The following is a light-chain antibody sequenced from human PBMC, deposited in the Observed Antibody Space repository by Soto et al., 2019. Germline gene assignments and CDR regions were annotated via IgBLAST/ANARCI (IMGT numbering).Light chain of an antibody. CDR3: QQYYDTPLT. V-gene: IGKV4-1*01. CDR1: QSLLYSSNNRNY. J-gene: IGKJ4*01. CDR2: WAS. Sequence: DIVMTQSPDSLAVSLGERATINCKSSQSLLYSSNNRNYLAWYQQRPGQPPKLLIYWASTRESGVPDRFSGSGSGTYFTLTISSLQAEDVAVYYCQQYYDTPLTFGGGTKVEIK.